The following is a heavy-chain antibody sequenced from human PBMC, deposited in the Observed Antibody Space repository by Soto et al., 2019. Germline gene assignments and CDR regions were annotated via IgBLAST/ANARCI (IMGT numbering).Heavy chain of an antibody. CDR2: INHSGST. V-gene: IGHV4-34*01. CDR3: ARGTLAIFGVVNRRWFDP. D-gene: IGHD3-3*01. J-gene: IGHJ5*02. Sequence: PSETLSLTCAVYGGSFSGYYWSWIRQPPGKGLEWIGEINHSGSTNYNPSLKSRVTISVDTSKNQFSLKLSSVTAADTAVYYCARGTLAIFGVVNRRWFDPWGQGILVTVSS. CDR1: GGSFSGYY.